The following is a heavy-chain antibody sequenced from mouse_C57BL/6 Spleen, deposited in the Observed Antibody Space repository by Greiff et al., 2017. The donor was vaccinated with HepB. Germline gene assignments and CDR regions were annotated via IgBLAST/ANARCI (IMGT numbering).Heavy chain of an antibody. J-gene: IGHJ3*01. CDR2: IYPGNSDT. CDR1: GYTFTSYW. D-gene: IGHD2-2*01. Sequence: EVQLQQSGTVLARPGASVKMSCKTSGYTFTSYWMHWVKQRPGQGLEWIGAIYPGNSDTSYNQKFKGKAKLTAVTSASPAYMELSSLTNEDSAVYYCTRIYYGYDEAWFAYWGQGTLVTVSA. CDR3: TRIYYGYDEAWFAY. V-gene: IGHV1-5*01.